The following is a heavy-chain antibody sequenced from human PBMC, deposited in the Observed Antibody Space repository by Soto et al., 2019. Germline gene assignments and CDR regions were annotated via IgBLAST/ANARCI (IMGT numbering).Heavy chain of an antibody. CDR2: IYYSGST. V-gene: IGHV4-39*01. CDR3: ARHMELIGVIIQGYNSFDP. J-gene: IGHJ5*02. D-gene: IGHD3-3*01. Sequence: ASETLSLTCTVSGGSISSSSYYWGWIRQPPGKGLEWIGSIYYSGSTYYNPSLKSRVTTSVDTSKNQFSLKLSSVTAADTAVYYSARHMELIGVIIQGYNSFDPWGQGTLVTVSS. CDR1: GGSISSSSYY.